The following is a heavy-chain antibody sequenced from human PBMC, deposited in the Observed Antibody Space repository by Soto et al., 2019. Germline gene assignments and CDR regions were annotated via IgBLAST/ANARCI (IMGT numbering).Heavy chain of an antibody. D-gene: IGHD4-17*01. CDR2: ISVRGDYR. J-gene: IGHJ3*01. CDR1: GFTFSSSG. V-gene: IGHV3-23*01. Sequence: EGQLLQSGGGLVQPGESLRVSCAASGFTFSSSGMSWVRQAPGKGLEWVSSISVRGDYRYYADSVKGRFTISRDNSKNTLYLQTNSLTAEDTAVYYCANHGGFDFWGQGTMVAVSS. CDR3: ANHGGFDF.